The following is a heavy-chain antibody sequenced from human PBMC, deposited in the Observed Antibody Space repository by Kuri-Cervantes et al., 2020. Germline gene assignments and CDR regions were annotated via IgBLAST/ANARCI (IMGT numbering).Heavy chain of an antibody. CDR1: GFTFSSYA. Sequence: GESLKISCAASGFTFSSYAMHWVRQAPGKGLEWVAVISYDGSNKYYADSVKGRFTISRDNSKNTLYLQMDSLRAEDTAVYYCARDISWFEELLLRSDYYYYYYGMDVWGQGTTVTVSS. CDR3: ARDISWFEELLLRSDYYYYYYGMDV. V-gene: IGHV3-30-3*01. J-gene: IGHJ6*02. D-gene: IGHD3-10*01. CDR2: ISYDGSNK.